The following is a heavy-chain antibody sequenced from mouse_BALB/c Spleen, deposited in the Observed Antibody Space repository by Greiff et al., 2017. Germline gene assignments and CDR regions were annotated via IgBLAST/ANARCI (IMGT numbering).Heavy chain of an antibody. Sequence: VQLKESGPGLVKPSQSLSLTCSVTGYSITSGYYWNWIRQFPGNKLEWMGYISYDGSNNYNPSLKNRISITRDTSKNQFFLKLNSVTTEDTATYYCAREVGIYYDYDGYAMDYWGQGTSVTVSS. CDR3: AREVGIYYDYDGYAMDY. V-gene: IGHV3-6*02. CDR1: GYSITSGYY. D-gene: IGHD2-4*01. CDR2: ISYDGSN. J-gene: IGHJ4*01.